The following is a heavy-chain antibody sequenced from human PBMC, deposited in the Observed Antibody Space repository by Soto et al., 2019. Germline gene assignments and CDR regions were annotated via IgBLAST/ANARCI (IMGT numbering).Heavy chain of an antibody. J-gene: IGHJ1*01. V-gene: IGHV1-46*01. CDR1: GYTFTSYY. Sequence: ASVKVSCKASGYTFTSYYMHWVRQAPGQGLEWMGIINPSGGSTSYAQKFQGRVTMTRDTSTSTVYMELSSLRSEDTAVYYCARGSLGEWELPGDEYFQHWGQGTLVTVSS. CDR2: INPSGGST. D-gene: IGHD1-26*01. CDR3: ARGSLGEWELPGDEYFQH.